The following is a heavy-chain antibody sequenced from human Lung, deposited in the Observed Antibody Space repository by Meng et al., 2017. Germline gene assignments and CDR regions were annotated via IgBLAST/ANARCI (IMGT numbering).Heavy chain of an antibody. J-gene: IGHJ6*02. V-gene: IGHV3-11*01. D-gene: IGHD6-13*01. CDR2: ISSSGSTI. CDR3: ARAGSSWYRTYYYYGMDV. CDR1: GFTFSDYY. Sequence: GGSLRLSCAASGFTFSDYYMSWIRQAPGKGLEWVSYISSSGSTIYYADSVKGRFTISRDNAKNSLYLQMNSLRAEDMAVYYCARAGSSWYRTYYYYGMDVWGQGTTVTVSS.